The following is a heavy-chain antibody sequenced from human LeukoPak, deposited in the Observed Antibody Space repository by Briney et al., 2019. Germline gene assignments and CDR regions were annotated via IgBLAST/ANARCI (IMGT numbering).Heavy chain of an antibody. CDR3: ARNKRVGATLD. CDR1: GFTFSSYE. CDR2: ISSSSSTI. V-gene: IGHV3-48*01. D-gene: IGHD1-26*01. Sequence: PGGSLRLSCAASGFTFSSYEMNWVRQAPGKGLEWVSYISSSSSTIYYADSVKGRFTISRDNAKNSLYLQMNSLRAEDTAVYYCARNKRVGATLDWGQGTLVTVSS. J-gene: IGHJ4*02.